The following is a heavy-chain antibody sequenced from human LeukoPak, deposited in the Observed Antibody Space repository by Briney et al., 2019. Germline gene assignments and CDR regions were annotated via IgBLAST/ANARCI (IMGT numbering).Heavy chain of an antibody. CDR1: GFTFSNND. CDR3: ARDMRSSGWYHAFDI. D-gene: IGHD6-19*01. CDR2: ISGNGEST. V-gene: IGHV3-23*01. J-gene: IGHJ3*02. Sequence: GGSLRLSCAASGFTFSNNDMSWVRQAPGKGLEWVSAISGNGESTDYADSVKGRFSVSRDNSKNTLYLQMNSLRAEDTAVYYCARDMRSSGWYHAFDIWGQGTTVTVSS.